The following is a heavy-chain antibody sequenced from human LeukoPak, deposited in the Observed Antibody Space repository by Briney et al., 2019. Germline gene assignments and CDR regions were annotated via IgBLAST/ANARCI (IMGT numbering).Heavy chain of an antibody. CDR1: GYSISSGYF. Sequence: PSETLSLTXAVSGYSISSGYFWGWIRQPPGKGLEWIGSMYHTGTTYYNPSLRSRVTMSVDTSKNQFSLKLTSVTAADTAVYYCARPPVDGDYGAAFDRWGQGTLVTVPS. V-gene: IGHV4-38-2*01. CDR3: ARPPVDGDYGAAFDR. CDR2: MYHTGTT. J-gene: IGHJ4*02. D-gene: IGHD4-17*01.